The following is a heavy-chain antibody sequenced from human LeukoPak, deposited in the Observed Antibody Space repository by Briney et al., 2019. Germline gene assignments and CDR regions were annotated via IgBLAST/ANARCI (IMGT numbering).Heavy chain of an antibody. D-gene: IGHD5-12*01. V-gene: IGHV4-59*01. CDR1: GGSFCSYY. CDR2: IYYSGST. CDR3: VRAVGPVGGYDSP. Sequence: PSETLCLTCTVSGGSFCSYYWSWIRQPPGKGLEWIGYIYYSGSTNYNPSLKSRVTISLDTSKNQFSLKLSSVTAADTAVYYCVRAVGPVGGYDSPWGQGTLVTVSS. J-gene: IGHJ5*02.